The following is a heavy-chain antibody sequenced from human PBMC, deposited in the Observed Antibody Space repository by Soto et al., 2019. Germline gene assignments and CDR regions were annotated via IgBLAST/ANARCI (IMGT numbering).Heavy chain of an antibody. CDR2: ISYDGSNK. CDR3: ARPNDYGDYYYYGMDV. J-gene: IGHJ6*02. Sequence: GGSLRLSCAASGFTFSSYAMHWVRRAPGKGLKWVAVISYDGSNKYYADSVKGRLPISRDNSKNTLYLQMNSLRAEDTAVYYCARPNDYGDYYYYGMDVWGQGTTVTVSS. D-gene: IGHD4-17*01. CDR1: GFTFSSYA. V-gene: IGHV3-30-3*01.